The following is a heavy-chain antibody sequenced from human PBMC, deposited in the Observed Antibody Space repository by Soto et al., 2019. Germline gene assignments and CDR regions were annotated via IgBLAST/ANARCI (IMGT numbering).Heavy chain of an antibody. V-gene: IGHV1-69*12. J-gene: IGHJ2*01. CDR3: ARSPSTSYCSGGRCAWYFDL. D-gene: IGHD2-15*01. CDR1: GGTFSSYA. CDR2: IIPIFGTA. Sequence: QVQLVQSVAEVKKPGSSVKVSCKASGGTFSSYAISWVRQAPGQGLEWMGGIIPIFGTANYAQKFQGRVTITADEATSTAYMELSSVRSEDTAVYYCARSPSTSYCSGGRCAWYFDLWGRGTLVTVSS.